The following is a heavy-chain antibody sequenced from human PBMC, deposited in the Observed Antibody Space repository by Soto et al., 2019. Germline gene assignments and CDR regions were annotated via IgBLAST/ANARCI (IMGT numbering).Heavy chain of an antibody. Sequence: QVQLVESGGGVVQPGRSLRLSCAASGFTSSGYGMHWVRQAPGEGLQWVAVLANDGSYQYYADSLKGRVTISRDNSKNTLYLQMDSLRPEDTAVYYCARSSGGSSWYAPDYWGQGTLVTVSP. D-gene: IGHD6-13*01. CDR1: GFTSSGYG. CDR3: ARSSGGSSWYAPDY. CDR2: LANDGSYQ. J-gene: IGHJ4*02. V-gene: IGHV3-30*03.